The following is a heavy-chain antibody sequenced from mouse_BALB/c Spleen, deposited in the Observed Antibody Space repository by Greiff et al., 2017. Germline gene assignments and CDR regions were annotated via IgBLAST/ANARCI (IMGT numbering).Heavy chain of an antibody. V-gene: IGHV3-6*02. Sequence: EVQLQQSGPGLVKPSQSLSLTCSVTGYSITSGYYWNWIRQFPGNKLEWMGYISYDGSNNYNPSLKNRISITRDTSKNQFFLKLNSVTTEDTATYYCARRVTTVVATDFDYWGQGTTLTVSS. J-gene: IGHJ2*01. CDR3: ARRVTTVVATDFDY. CDR1: GYSITSGYY. D-gene: IGHD1-1*01. CDR2: ISYDGSN.